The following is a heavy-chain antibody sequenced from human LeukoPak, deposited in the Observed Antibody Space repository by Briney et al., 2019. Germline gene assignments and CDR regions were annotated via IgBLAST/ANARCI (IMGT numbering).Heavy chain of an antibody. CDR3: ARMPWLRNYFDY. J-gene: IGHJ4*02. CDR1: GFSRRTGGRC. V-gene: IGHV2-70*01. CDR2: IDWDDDK. Sequence: SGPALVKPTQTLTLTCTFSGFSRRTGGRCVRWIRQPPGKALEWLSLIDWDDDKYYSTSLKNRLPISKDTSKNQVVLTMTNMDPVDTATYYCARMPWLRNYFDYWGQGTLVTVSS. D-gene: IGHD5-12*01.